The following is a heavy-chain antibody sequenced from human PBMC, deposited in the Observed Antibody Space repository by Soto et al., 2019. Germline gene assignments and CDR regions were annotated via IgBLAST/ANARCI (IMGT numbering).Heavy chain of an antibody. D-gene: IGHD3-10*01. Sequence: PSETLSLTCAVSGGSISSGGYSWSWIRQPPGKGLEWIGYIYHSGSTYYNPSLKSRVTISVDRSKNQFSLKLSSVTAADTAVYYCSTTYGSGSAFFDYWAQGTLVTVSS. CDR3: STTYGSGSAFFDY. V-gene: IGHV4-30-2*01. CDR2: IYHSGST. CDR1: GGSISSGGYS. J-gene: IGHJ4*02.